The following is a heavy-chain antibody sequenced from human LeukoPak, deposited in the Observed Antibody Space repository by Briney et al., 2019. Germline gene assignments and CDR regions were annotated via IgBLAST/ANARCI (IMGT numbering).Heavy chain of an antibody. CDR3: AKGHYYGSGSLDY. J-gene: IGHJ4*02. CDR1: GVTLSSYA. Sequence: GGSLRLSCAASGVTLSSYAMSWARQAPGKGLEWVSVIYSGGSTYYADSVKGRFTISRDNSKNTLYLQMNSLRAEDTAVYYCAKGHYYGSGSLDYWGQGTLVTVSS. V-gene: IGHV3-53*01. D-gene: IGHD3-10*01. CDR2: IYSGGST.